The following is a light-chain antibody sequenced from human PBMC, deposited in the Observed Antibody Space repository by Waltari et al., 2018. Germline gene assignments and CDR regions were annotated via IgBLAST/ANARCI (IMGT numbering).Light chain of an antibody. V-gene: IGLV1-40*01. CDR1: GSNIGAGYG. Sequence: QSVLTQPPSVSGAPGQRVTISCTGSGSNIGAGYGVHGYQQLPRAAPKLLIYGSTSRPLGVPARFFGSTSGTSASLAITGLQAEDEADYYCQSYDTSLSVVFGGGTKLTVL. J-gene: IGLJ3*02. CDR3: QSYDTSLSVV. CDR2: GST.